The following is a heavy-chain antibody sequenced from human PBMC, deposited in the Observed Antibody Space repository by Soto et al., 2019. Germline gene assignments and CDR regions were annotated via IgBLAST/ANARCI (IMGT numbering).Heavy chain of an antibody. V-gene: IGHV3-30-3*01. CDR1: GFTFSSYA. Sequence: PGGSLRLSCAASGFTFSSYAMHWVRQAPGKGLEWVAIISYDGSNKYYADSVKGRFTISRDNSKNTLYLQMNSLRAVDTAVYYCARGDSGSGSAFDIWGQGTMVTVSS. J-gene: IGHJ3*02. CDR3: ARGDSGSGSAFDI. CDR2: ISYDGSNK. D-gene: IGHD3-10*01.